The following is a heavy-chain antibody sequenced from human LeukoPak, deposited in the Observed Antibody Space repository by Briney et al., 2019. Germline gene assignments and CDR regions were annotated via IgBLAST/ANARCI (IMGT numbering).Heavy chain of an antibody. CDR1: GFTFSDHY. V-gene: IGHV3-72*01. J-gene: IGHJ3*02. CDR3: ASYSGIKDAFDI. D-gene: IGHD1-26*01. Sequence: GGSLTLACAASGFTFSDHYMAWVRQAPGKGREWDGRTRNKANSYTTAYAASVKGRFTISRDDSKNSLYLQMNSLTTEDTAVYYCASYSGIKDAFDIWGQGTMVTVSS. CDR2: TRNKANSYTT.